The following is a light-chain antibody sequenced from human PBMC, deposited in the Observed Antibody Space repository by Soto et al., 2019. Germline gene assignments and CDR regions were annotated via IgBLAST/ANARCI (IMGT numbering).Light chain of an antibody. CDR3: QQRSSWPIT. J-gene: IGKJ5*01. CDR1: QRVSSY. Sequence: EIVLTQSPATLSLSPGERATLSCRASQRVSSYLAWYQQRPGQAPRLLINDASRRATGIPDRFSGSGSGADFTLTISSLEPEDFAVYYCQQRSSWPITFGQGTRLEI. V-gene: IGKV3-11*01. CDR2: DAS.